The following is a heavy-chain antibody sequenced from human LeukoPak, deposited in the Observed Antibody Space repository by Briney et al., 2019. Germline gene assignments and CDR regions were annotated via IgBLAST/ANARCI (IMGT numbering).Heavy chain of an antibody. CDR1: GYSFTSYW. V-gene: IGHV5-51*01. CDR3: ARLRLQNYYDSGGYYYLDY. Sequence: GESLKISCKGSGYSFTSYWIGWVRQLPGKGLEWMGIIYPGDSDTRYSPSFQGQVTISADKSISTAYLQWSSLKASDTAMYYCARLRLQNYYDSGGYYYLDYWGQGTLVTVSS. J-gene: IGHJ4*02. CDR2: IYPGDSDT. D-gene: IGHD3-22*01.